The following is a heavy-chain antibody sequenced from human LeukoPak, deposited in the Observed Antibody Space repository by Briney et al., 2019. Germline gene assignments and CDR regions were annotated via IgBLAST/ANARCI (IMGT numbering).Heavy chain of an antibody. CDR3: VRHDGRGGATMGAFDS. V-gene: IGHV4-39*01. D-gene: IGHD5-12*01. CDR1: AGSFISSSHH. CDR2: VYYGRTT. Sequence: SETLSLTCTVSAGSFISSSHHWGWIRQSPGKGLEWIGSVYYGRTTYYNPSLDGRVTVSLDASANQSSLQLNSVTAADTAVYYCVRHDGRGGATMGAFDSWGQGSLVTVSS. J-gene: IGHJ5*01.